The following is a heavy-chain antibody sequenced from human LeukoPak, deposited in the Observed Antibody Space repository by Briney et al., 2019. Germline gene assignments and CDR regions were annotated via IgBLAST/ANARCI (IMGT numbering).Heavy chain of an antibody. Sequence: GGSLRLSCAASGFTFSSYWMHWVRQAPGNGLVWVSRINSDGSSTSYADSVKGRFTISRDNAKNTLYLQMNSLRAEDTAVYYCARDQTYYYDSSGYNDWGQGTLVTVSS. CDR3: ARDQTYYYDSSGYND. D-gene: IGHD3-22*01. CDR1: GFTFSSYW. CDR2: INSDGSST. J-gene: IGHJ4*02. V-gene: IGHV3-74*01.